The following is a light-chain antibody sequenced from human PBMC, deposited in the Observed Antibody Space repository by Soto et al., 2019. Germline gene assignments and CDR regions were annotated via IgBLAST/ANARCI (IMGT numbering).Light chain of an antibody. CDR1: SSDVGGYNY. Sequence: QSVLTQRASVSGSPGQSISISCTGTSSDVGGYNYVSWYQQHPGKSPKLMMYDVNNRPSGVSDRFSGSESGNTASLTISGLQAEDEADYYCISYTSSSTLVFGTGTKLTLL. V-gene: IGLV2-14*01. CDR2: DVN. CDR3: ISYTSSSTLV. J-gene: IGLJ1*01.